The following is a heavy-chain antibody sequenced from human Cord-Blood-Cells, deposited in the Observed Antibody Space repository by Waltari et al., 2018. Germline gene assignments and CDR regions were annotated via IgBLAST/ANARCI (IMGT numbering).Heavy chain of an antibody. CDR2: KYYSGIT. D-gene: IGHD3-10*01. J-gene: IGHJ3*02. CDR1: AGSISSSRYY. V-gene: IGHV4-39*01. Sequence: QLQLQDSGPGLLKPSEPLSRNCTVSAGSISSSRYYCAWIRQPPGKGLEGIESKYYSGITYYNPSFNSRVTISADTSKNQFSLKLISVTAADTAVYYCARRVDGSGSYYAFDIWGQGTMVTVSS. CDR3: ARRVDGSGSYYAFDI.